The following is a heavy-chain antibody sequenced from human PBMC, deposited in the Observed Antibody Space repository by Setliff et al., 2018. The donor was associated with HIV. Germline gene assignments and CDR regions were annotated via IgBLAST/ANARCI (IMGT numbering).Heavy chain of an antibody. CDR2: INPKSGGT. CDR1: GYTFTGYY. V-gene: IGHV1-2*05. D-gene: IGHD3-10*01. J-gene: IGHJ6*02. Sequence: ASVKVSCKASGYTFTGYYMHWVRQAPGQGPEWLGRINPKSGGTRYAQKFQGRVSMTRDTATTTAFMELRSLKADDTGIYYCSRSGVPPYYYYGMDVWGQGTTVTVSS. CDR3: SRSGVPPYYYYGMDV.